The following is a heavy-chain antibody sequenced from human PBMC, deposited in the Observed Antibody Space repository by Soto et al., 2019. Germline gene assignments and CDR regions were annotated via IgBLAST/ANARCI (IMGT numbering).Heavy chain of an antibody. J-gene: IGHJ4*02. Sequence: PSETLSLTCTVSGGSISSYYWSWIRQPTGKGLEWIGYIYYSGSTNYNPSLKSRVTISVDTSKNQFSLKLSSVTAADTAVYYFARALHLGELSLYLDYWGQGTLVTVSS. CDR2: IYYSGST. CDR1: GGSISSYY. D-gene: IGHD3-16*02. CDR3: ARALHLGELSLYLDY. V-gene: IGHV4-59*01.